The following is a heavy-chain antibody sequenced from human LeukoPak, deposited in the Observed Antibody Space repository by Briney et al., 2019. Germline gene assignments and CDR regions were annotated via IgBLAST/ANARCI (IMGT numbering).Heavy chain of an antibody. CDR1: GFTFSNAW. CDR2: IKSKTDGGTT. CDR3: TTTYYYDSSGYYTEYYFDY. Sequence: PGGSLRLSCAASGFTFSNAWMSWVRQAPGKGLEWVGRIKSKTDGGTTDYAAPVKGRFTISRDDSKNTLYLQMNSLKTEDTAVYYCTTTYYYDSSGYYTEYYFDYWGQGTLVTVSS. V-gene: IGHV3-15*01. J-gene: IGHJ4*02. D-gene: IGHD3-22*01.